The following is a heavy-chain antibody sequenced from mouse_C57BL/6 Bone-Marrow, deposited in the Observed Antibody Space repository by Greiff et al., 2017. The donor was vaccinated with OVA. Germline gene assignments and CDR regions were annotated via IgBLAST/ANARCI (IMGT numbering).Heavy chain of an antibody. J-gene: IGHJ1*03. CDR3: ARDYDYDGYFDV. Sequence: VQLKQSGPVLVKPGASVKMSCKASGYTFTDYYMNWVKQSHGKSLEWIGVINPYNGGTSYNQKFKGKATLTVDKSSSTDYMELNSLTSEDSAVYYCARDYDYDGYFDVWGKGTTVTVSS. V-gene: IGHV1-19*01. CDR1: GYTFTDYY. D-gene: IGHD2-4*01. CDR2: INPYNGGT.